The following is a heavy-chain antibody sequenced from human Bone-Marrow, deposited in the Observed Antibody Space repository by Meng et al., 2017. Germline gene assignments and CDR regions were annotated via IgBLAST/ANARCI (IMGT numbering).Heavy chain of an antibody. CDR2: INSDGSST. J-gene: IGHJ3*01. D-gene: IGHD3-10*01. Sequence: GESLKISCAASGFTFSSYWMHWVRQAPGKGLVWVSRINSDGSSTSYADSVKGRFTISRDNAKNTLYLQMNSLRAEDTALYYCSRAHGSGRYYFEAFHVWGQGTMVTVSS. CDR1: GFTFSSYW. CDR3: SRAHGSGRYYFEAFHV. V-gene: IGHV3-74*01.